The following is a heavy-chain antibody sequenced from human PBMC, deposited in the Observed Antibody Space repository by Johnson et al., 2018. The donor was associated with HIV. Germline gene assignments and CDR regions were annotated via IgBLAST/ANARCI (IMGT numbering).Heavy chain of an antibody. V-gene: IGHV3-11*04. CDR3: AREGGIAAAGTDAFDI. CDR2: ISSTGTTI. CDR1: GFTFSDYY. J-gene: IGHJ3*02. Sequence: QVQLVESGGGLVQPGGSLRLSCAASGFTFSDYYMSWIRQAPWKGLDWVSYISSTGTTIYYADSVKGRFTISRDNAKNSLYLQMNSLSAEDTAVYYCAREGGIAAAGTDAFDIWGQGTMVTVSS. D-gene: IGHD6-13*01.